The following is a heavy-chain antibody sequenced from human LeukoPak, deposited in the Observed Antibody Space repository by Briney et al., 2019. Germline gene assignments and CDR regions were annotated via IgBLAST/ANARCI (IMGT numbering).Heavy chain of an antibody. CDR2: IYYTGST. CDR1: GGSISSYY. Sequence: PSETLSLTCTVSGGSISSYYWSWIRQPPGKGLESLGYIYYTGSTNYNPSLKSRVTMSVDTSRNQFFLRLSSVTAADTAVYYCARFSEYYHSSVHYLDYWGQGTLVSVSS. J-gene: IGHJ4*02. CDR3: ARFSEYYHSSVHYLDY. D-gene: IGHD3-22*01. V-gene: IGHV4-59*01.